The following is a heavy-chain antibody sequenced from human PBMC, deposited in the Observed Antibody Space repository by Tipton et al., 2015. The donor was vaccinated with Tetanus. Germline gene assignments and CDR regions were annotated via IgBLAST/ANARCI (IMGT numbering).Heavy chain of an antibody. CDR3: AKEVYDSSGYSVPFDY. J-gene: IGHJ4*02. Sequence: CAASGFTFSSYGMHWVRQAPGKGLEWVAVISYDGSNKYYADSVKGRFTISRDNSKNTLYLQMNSLRAEDTAVYYCAKEVYDSSGYSVPFDYWGQGTLVTVSS. V-gene: IGHV3-30*18. CDR2: ISYDGSNK. CDR1: GFTFSSYG. D-gene: IGHD3-22*01.